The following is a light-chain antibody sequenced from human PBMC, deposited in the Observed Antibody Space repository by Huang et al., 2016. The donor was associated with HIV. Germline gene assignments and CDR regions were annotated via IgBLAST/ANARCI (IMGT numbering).Light chain of an antibody. V-gene: IGKV4-1*01. CDR1: QSVLYSSNNKNY. J-gene: IGKJ4*01. Sequence: DIVMTQSPDSLAVSLGERATINCKSSQSVLYSSNNKNYLAWYQQKPGQTPKLLIYWAPTRESGVPDRFSGSGSGTDFTLTISSLQAEDVAVYYCQQYYSTPPTFGGGTKVEIK. CDR2: WAP. CDR3: QQYYSTPPT.